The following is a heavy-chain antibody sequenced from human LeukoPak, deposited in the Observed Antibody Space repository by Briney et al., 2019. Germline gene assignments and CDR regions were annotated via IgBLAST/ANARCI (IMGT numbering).Heavy chain of an antibody. J-gene: IGHJ4*02. CDR3: AGGSVTLDD. V-gene: IGHV1-18*01. D-gene: IGHD4-11*01. CDR1: GYTFTRYG. Sequence: GASVKVSCKASGYTFTRYGISWVRQAPGQGLEWMGWISTYSGNTNYAQKLQGRVTMTTDTSTSTAYMELRSLRSDDTALYYCAGGSVTLDDWGQGTLVTVSS. CDR2: ISTYSGNT.